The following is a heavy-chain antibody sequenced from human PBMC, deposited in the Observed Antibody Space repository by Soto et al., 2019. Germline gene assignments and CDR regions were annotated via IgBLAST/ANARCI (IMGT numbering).Heavy chain of an antibody. CDR2: ISYDGSNK. V-gene: IGHV3-30*18. J-gene: IGHJ4*02. CDR1: GFTFSSYG. D-gene: IGHD6-19*01. CDR3: AKDAVVLPLN. Sequence: QVQLVESGGGVVQPGRSLRLSCAASGFTFSSYGMHWVRQAPGKGLEWVAVISYDGSNKYYADSVKGRFTISRDNSKNTLYLQMNSRRAEDTAVYYCAKDAVVLPLNWGQGTLVTGSS.